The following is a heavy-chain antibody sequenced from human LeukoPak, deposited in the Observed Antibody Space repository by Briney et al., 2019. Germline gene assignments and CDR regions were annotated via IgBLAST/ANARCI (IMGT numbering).Heavy chain of an antibody. CDR1: GFTFSSYW. CDR3: AKSRVLRYFDWTPHFDY. D-gene: IGHD3-9*01. V-gene: IGHV3-7*03. CDR2: IKQDGSEK. Sequence: GGSLRLSCAASGFTFSSYWMSWVRQAPGKGLEWVANIKQDGSEKYYVDSVKGRFTISRDNSKNTLYLQMNSLRAEDTAVYYCAKSRVLRYFDWTPHFDYWGQRTLVTVSS. J-gene: IGHJ4*02.